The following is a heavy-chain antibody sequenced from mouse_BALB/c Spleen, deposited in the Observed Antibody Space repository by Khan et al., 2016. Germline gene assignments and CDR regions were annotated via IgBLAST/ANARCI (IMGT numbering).Heavy chain of an antibody. V-gene: IGHV5-6*01. CDR1: GFTFSTYG. D-gene: IGHD1-1*02. J-gene: IGHJ3*01. CDR2: ISSGGSYT. Sequence: EGERVESGGDLVKPGGSLKLSCAASGFTFSTYGMSWVRQTPDKRLEWVATISSGGSYTYYVDSVKGRFTISRDNAKNTLYLQMSSLKSEDTAMYYCARLAYYYNSEGFAYWGQGTLVTVSA. CDR3: ARLAYYYNSEGFAY.